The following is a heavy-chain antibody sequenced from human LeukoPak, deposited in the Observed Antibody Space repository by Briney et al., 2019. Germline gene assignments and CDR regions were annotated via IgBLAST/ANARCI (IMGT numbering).Heavy chain of an antibody. CDR2: IKQDGSEK. Sequence: GGSLRLSCAASGFTFSSYWMSWVRQAPGKGLEWVANIKQDGSEKYYVDSVKGRFTISRDNAKNSLYLQMNSLRAEDTAVYYCALEITMIVVVQPWFDPWGQGTLVTVSS. J-gene: IGHJ5*02. D-gene: IGHD3-22*01. CDR3: ALEITMIVVVQPWFDP. V-gene: IGHV3-7*03. CDR1: GFTFSSYW.